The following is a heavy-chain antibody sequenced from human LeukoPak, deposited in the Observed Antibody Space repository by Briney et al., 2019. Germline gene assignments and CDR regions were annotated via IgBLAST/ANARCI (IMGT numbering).Heavy chain of an antibody. CDR3: ARGYYDSSGYYYVDPSHSEYYFDY. CDR1: GYTFTGYY. V-gene: IGHV1-2*02. Sequence: ASVKVSCKASGYTFTGYYMHWVRQAPGQGLEWMGWSNPNSGGTNYAQKFQGRVTMTRDTSISTAYMELSRLRSDDTAVYYCARGYYDSSGYYYVDPSHSEYYFDYWGQGTLVTVSS. CDR2: SNPNSGGT. D-gene: IGHD3-22*01. J-gene: IGHJ4*02.